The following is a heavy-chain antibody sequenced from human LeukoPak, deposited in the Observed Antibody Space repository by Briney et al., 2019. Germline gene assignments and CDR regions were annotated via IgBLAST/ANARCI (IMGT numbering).Heavy chain of an antibody. Sequence: GESLKISCKGSGYTFTSYWIGWVRQMPGKGLEWMGIIYPGDSDTRYSPSFQGQVTISADKSISTAYLQWSSMKASDTAMYYCARGGSSWYTYFDFGGQGTLVTVSS. CDR2: IYPGDSDT. J-gene: IGHJ4*02. V-gene: IGHV5-51*01. CDR1: GYTFTSYW. D-gene: IGHD6-13*01. CDR3: ARGGSSWYTYFDF.